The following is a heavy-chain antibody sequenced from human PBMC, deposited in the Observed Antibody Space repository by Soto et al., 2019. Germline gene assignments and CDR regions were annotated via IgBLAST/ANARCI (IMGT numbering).Heavy chain of an antibody. Sequence: QVQLVQSGADVKKPGSSVKVSCTASGGAFRNYAVSWVRQAPGQGLEWMGAVMPTFGAGVYAQKFQGRLTIFVDESKNAAYLNATSLTFKDAAIYYCAASRGFYEAMDAWGQGTTLTVSS. D-gene: IGHD3-22*01. CDR2: VMPTFGAG. CDR1: GGAFRNYA. J-gene: IGHJ6*02. V-gene: IGHV1-69*01. CDR3: AASRGFYEAMDA.